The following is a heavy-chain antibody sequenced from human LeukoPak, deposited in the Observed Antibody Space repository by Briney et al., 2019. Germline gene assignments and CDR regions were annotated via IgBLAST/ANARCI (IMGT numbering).Heavy chain of an antibody. CDR3: AREGSDWNYYYYMDV. J-gene: IGHJ6*03. CDR1: GFTFNTYG. V-gene: IGHV3-23*01. CDR2: ISGSGGAT. D-gene: IGHD6-19*01. Sequence: GGSLRLSCAASGFTFNTYGMSWVRQAPGKGLEWVSGISGSGGATYYADSVKGRFTISRDNAKNSLYLQMNSLRAEDTAVYYCAREGSDWNYYYYMDVWGKGTTVTISS.